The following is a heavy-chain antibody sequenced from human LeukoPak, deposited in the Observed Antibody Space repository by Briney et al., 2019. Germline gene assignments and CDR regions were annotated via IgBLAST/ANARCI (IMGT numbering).Heavy chain of an antibody. CDR3: ARRPYSSSWYADY. J-gene: IGHJ4*02. CDR1: GFTFSSYG. V-gene: IGHV3-33*01. CDR2: IWYDGSNK. Sequence: PGRSLRLSCAASGFTFSSYGMHWVRQAPGKGLEWVAVIWYDGSNKYYADSVKGRFTISRDNSKNTLYLQMNSLRAEDTAVYYCARRPYSSSWYADYWGQGTLVTVSS. D-gene: IGHD6-13*01.